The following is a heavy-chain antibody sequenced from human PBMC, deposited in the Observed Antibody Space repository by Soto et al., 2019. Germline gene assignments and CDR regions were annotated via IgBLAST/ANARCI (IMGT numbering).Heavy chain of an antibody. CDR3: ARVRGNQLLGWFDP. D-gene: IGHD2-2*01. V-gene: IGHV4-31*03. CDR1: GGSISSGGYY. J-gene: IGHJ5*02. CDR2: IYHSGTT. Sequence: PSETLSLTCTVSGGSISSGGYYWSWIRQHPGKGLEWIGYIYHSGTTYYNPSLKSRVTISVDTSKNQFSLKLTSVTAADTAVYNCARVRGNQLLGWFDPWGQGTLVTAPQ.